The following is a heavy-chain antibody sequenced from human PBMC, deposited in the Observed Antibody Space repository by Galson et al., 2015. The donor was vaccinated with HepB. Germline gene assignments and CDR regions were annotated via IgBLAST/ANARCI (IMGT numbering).Heavy chain of an antibody. V-gene: IGHV4-61*02. CDR1: GGSISSGSYY. CDR2: VYTSGST. CDR3: AGEGLTIFGVETGMDV. Sequence: TLSLTCTVSGGSISSGSYYWNWIRQPAGNGLEWIGRVYTSGSTNYNPSLKSRVTMSVDTSRNHFSLILSSVTAADTAVYYCAGEGLTIFGVETGMDVWGKGTTVTVSS. J-gene: IGHJ6*04. D-gene: IGHD3-3*01.